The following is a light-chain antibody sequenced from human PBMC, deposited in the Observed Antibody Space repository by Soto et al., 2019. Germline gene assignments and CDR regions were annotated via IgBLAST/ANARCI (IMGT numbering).Light chain of an antibody. CDR2: DAS. CDR1: QSVSSY. J-gene: IGKJ2*01. V-gene: IGKV3-11*01. CDR3: QQRSSWPYT. Sequence: EIVLTQSPATLSLSPGERATLSCRASQSVSSYLAWYQQKPGQAPRLLIYDASNRATGIPGRFSGSGSGTDFTLTISSLEPEDFAVYYCQQRSSWPYTFGQGTKLEIK.